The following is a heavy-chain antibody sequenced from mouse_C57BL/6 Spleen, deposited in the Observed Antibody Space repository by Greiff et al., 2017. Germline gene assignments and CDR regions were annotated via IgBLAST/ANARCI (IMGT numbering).Heavy chain of an antibody. Sequence: VQLQQSGPELVKPGASVKISCKASGYSFTGYYMNWVKQSPEKSLEWIGEINPSTGGTTYNQKFKAKATLTVDKSSSTAYMHLKSLTSEDSAVYYCARGTGRYFDYWGQGTTLTVSS. J-gene: IGHJ2*01. D-gene: IGHD4-1*01. V-gene: IGHV1-42*01. CDR3: ARGTGRYFDY. CDR1: GYSFTGYY. CDR2: INPSTGGT.